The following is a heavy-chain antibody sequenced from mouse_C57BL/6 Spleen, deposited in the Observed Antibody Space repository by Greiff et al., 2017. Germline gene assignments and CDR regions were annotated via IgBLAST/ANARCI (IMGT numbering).Heavy chain of an antibody. Sequence: QVQLQQSGAELVKPGESVKLSCKASGYTFTEYTIHWVKQRSGQGLEWIGWFYPGSGSIKYNEKFKDKATLTADKSSSTVYMELSRLTSEDSAVYFCARHEAPIYYGNYVNFYYAMDYWGQGTSVTVSS. D-gene: IGHD2-1*01. CDR3: ARHEAPIYYGNYVNFYYAMDY. V-gene: IGHV1-62-2*01. J-gene: IGHJ4*01. CDR2: FYPGSGSI. CDR1: GYTFTEYT.